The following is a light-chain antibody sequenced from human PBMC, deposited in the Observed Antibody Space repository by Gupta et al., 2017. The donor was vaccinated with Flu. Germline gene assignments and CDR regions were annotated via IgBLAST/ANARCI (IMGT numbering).Light chain of an antibody. CDR3: QAADTTDTS. CDR2: KDT. CDR1: VLSKQY. Sequence: YELIQPPSVSLTPGQTARITCSGDVLSKQYAYWYQQKSGQASVLLIYKDTERPSGIPERFSGSSSGTTVTLTISGVQPGDEADFYCQAADTTDTSFGGGTKLTVL. V-gene: IGLV3-25*03. J-gene: IGLJ2*01.